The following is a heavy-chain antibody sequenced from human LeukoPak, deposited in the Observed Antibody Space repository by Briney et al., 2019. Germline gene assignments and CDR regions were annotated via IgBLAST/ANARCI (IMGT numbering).Heavy chain of an antibody. Sequence: ETLSLTCAVYGGSFSGYYWSWIRQPPGKGLEWIGEINHSGSTNYNPSLKSRVTISVDTSKNQFSLKLSSVTAADTAVYYCARVIYRTTVTDWGQGTLVTVSS. D-gene: IGHD4-17*01. V-gene: IGHV4-34*01. J-gene: IGHJ4*02. CDR1: GGSFSGYY. CDR2: INHSGST. CDR3: ARVIYRTTVTD.